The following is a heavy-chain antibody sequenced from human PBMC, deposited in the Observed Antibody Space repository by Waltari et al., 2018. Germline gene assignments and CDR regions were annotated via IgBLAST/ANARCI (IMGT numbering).Heavy chain of an antibody. V-gene: IGHV4-34*01. CDR2: INHSGST. CDR3: ARGPYYDSSGYPAS. D-gene: IGHD3-22*01. J-gene: IGHJ4*02. Sequence: QVQLQQWGAGLLKPSETLSLTCAVYGGSFSGYYWSWIRQPPGKGLEWIGEINHSGSTNSNPALKSRVTISVDTSKNQFSPKLSAVTAADTAVYYCARGPYYDSSGYPASWGQGTLVTVSS. CDR1: GGSFSGYY.